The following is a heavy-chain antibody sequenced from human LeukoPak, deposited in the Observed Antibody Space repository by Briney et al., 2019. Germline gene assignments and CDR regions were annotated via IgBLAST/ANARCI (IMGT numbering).Heavy chain of an antibody. D-gene: IGHD5-18*01. CDR2: IYYSGST. CDR3: ARGSCQGIQLWPNNYYYYYMDV. J-gene: IGHJ6*03. V-gene: IGHV4-59*01. Sequence: KPSETLSLTCTVSGGSISSYYWSWIRQPPGKGLEWIGYIYYSGSTNYNPSLKSRVTISVDTSKNQFSLKLSSVTAADTAVYYCARGSCQGIQLWPNNYYYYYMDVWGKGTTVTISS. CDR1: GGSISSYY.